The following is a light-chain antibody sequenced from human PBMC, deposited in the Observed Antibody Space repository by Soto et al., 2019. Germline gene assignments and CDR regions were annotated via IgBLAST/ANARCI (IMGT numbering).Light chain of an antibody. Sequence: DIQMTQSPSSLSASVGDRVTITCRASQSINRYLNWYQQKPGKAPKFLISAASSLQSGVPSRFSGSGSGTDFTLTISSLQPEDFATYYCQQSYGTPRTFGQGTKVEIK. CDR1: QSINRY. J-gene: IGKJ1*01. V-gene: IGKV1-39*01. CDR3: QQSYGTPRT. CDR2: AAS.